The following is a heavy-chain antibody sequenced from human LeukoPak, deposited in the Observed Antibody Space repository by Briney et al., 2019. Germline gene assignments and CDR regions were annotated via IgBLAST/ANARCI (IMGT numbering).Heavy chain of an antibody. Sequence: ASVKVSCKASGYTFTGYYIHWVRQAPGQGLEWMGWINPNSGRTEYAQKFQGRVTMTRDTSINTAYMDLSRLRSDDTAVYYCARVAGYCSTNSCYTRGFEYWGQGTLVTVSS. CDR2: INPNSGRT. D-gene: IGHD2-2*02. CDR3: ARVAGYCSTNSCYTRGFEY. CDR1: GYTFTGYY. V-gene: IGHV1-2*02. J-gene: IGHJ4*02.